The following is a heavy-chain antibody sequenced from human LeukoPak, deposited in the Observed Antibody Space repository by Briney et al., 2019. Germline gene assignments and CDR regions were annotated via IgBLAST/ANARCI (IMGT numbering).Heavy chain of an antibody. V-gene: IGHV4-34*01. J-gene: IGHJ6*03. CDR3: VRVPTKISGEVFSVPYYIDV. Sequence: SETLSLTCAVYGGSFSGYYWSWIRQPPGKGLVWIGEVNHRGNTNYNPSLKSRLTISVDTSKNQFSLKLSSVTAADTAVYFCVRVPTKISGEVFSVPYYIDVWGKGTTVTVSS. CDR1: GGSFSGYY. D-gene: IGHD3-3*01. CDR2: VNHRGNT.